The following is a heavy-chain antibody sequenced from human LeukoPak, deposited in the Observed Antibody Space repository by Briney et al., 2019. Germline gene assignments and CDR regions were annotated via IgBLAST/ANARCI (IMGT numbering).Heavy chain of an antibody. CDR2: ISGSGGST. D-gene: IGHD3-3*01. J-gene: IGHJ5*02. CDR3: ANAAQSRTIFGVVTEFDP. V-gene: IGHV3-23*01. CDR1: GFTFSSYA. Sequence: PGGSLRLSCAASGFTFSSYAMSWVRQAPGKRLEWVSAISGSGGSTYYADSVKGRFTISRDNPKNTLYLQMNSLIAEDTAVYYCANAAQSRTIFGVVTEFDPWGQGTLVTVSS.